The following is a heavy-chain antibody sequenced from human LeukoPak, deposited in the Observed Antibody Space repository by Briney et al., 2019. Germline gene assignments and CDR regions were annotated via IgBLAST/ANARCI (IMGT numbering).Heavy chain of an antibody. Sequence: GGSLRLSCAASGFTFDDYAMHWVRQAPGEGLEWVSGISWNSGSIGYADSVKGRFTISRDNAKNSLYLQMNSLRAEDTALYYCAKDIGEINCSSTSCYGSAFDIWGQGTMVTVSS. J-gene: IGHJ3*02. V-gene: IGHV3-9*01. CDR3: AKDIGEINCSSTSCYGSAFDI. CDR2: ISWNSGSI. CDR1: GFTFDDYA. D-gene: IGHD2-2*01.